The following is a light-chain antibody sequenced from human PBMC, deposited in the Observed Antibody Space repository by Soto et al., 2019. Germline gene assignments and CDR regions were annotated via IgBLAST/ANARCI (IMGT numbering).Light chain of an antibody. Sequence: DIQMTQSPSSLSASVGDRVTITCRASQSISSYLNWYQHKPGKAPKLLIYAASSLQSGVPSRFSGSGSGTEFTLTISTLQSEDFAVYYCQQYDNWPPLTFGGGTKVDIK. CDR3: QQYDNWPPLT. J-gene: IGKJ4*01. CDR1: QSISSY. CDR2: AAS. V-gene: IGKV1-39*01.